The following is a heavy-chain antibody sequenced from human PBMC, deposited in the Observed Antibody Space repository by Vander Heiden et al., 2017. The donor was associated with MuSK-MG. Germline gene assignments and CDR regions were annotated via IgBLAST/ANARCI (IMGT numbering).Heavy chain of an antibody. Sequence: QVQLVESGGGVVQPGRSLRLSCAASGFTFSSYAMHWVRQAPGKGLEWVAVISYDGSNKYYADSVKGRFTISRDNSKNTLYLQMNSLRAEETAVYYCARDSAAAGNWVYYFDYWGQGTLVTVSS. CDR1: GFTFSSYA. V-gene: IGHV3-30-3*01. CDR3: ARDSAAAGNWVYYFDY. CDR2: ISYDGSNK. D-gene: IGHD6-13*01. J-gene: IGHJ4*02.